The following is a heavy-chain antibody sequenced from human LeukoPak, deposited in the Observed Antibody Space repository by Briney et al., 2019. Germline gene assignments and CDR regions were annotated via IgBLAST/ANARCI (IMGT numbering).Heavy chain of an antibody. CDR2: IYYSGST. D-gene: IGHD6-19*01. Sequence: SETLSLTCTVSGGSISSYYWSWIRQPPGKGLKWIGYIYYSGSTNYNPSLKSRVTISVDTSKNQFSLKLSSVTAADTAVYYCARDERIAVAGREEVYYYYGMDVWGKGTTVTVSS. CDR1: GGSISSYY. CDR3: ARDERIAVAGREEVYYYYGMDV. J-gene: IGHJ6*04. V-gene: IGHV4-59*01.